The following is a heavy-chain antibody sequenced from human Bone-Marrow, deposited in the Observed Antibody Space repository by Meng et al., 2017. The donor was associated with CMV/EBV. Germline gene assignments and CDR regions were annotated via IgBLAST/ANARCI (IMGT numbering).Heavy chain of an antibody. CDR2: IYYSGST. D-gene: IGHD1-26*01. Sequence: SETLSLTCTVSGGSISSSSYYWSWIRQPPGKGLEWIGYIYYSGSTNYNPSLKSRVTISVDTSKNQFSLKLSSVTAADTAVYYCAMMGGHAFDIWGQGTMVTVSS. CDR3: AMMGGHAFDI. CDR1: GGSISSSSYY. J-gene: IGHJ3*02. V-gene: IGHV4-61*05.